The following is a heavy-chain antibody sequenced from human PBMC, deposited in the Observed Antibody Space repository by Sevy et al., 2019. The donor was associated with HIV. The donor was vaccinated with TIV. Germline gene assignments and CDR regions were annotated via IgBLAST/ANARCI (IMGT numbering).Heavy chain of an antibody. Sequence: ASVKVSCKASDYTFSTQGFNWVRQAPGQGLEWMGWIRAYNGNTKYAQKFQGRVTMTTDTSTSTAYMELRSLTSDDTAVYYCARDWAPGYYYDAIGVKRDYYFDYWGQGTLVTVSS. CDR1: DYTFSTQG. D-gene: IGHD3-22*01. CDR3: ARDWAPGYYYDAIGVKRDYYFDY. V-gene: IGHV1-18*01. CDR2: IRAYNGNT. J-gene: IGHJ4*02.